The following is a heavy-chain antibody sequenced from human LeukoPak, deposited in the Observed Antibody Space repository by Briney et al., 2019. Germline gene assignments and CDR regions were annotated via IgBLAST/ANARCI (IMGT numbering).Heavy chain of an antibody. CDR2: IYYSGST. CDR1: GGSISSSSYY. CDR3: ARQPFTIFGVVLYYFDY. V-gene: IGHV4-39*01. D-gene: IGHD3-3*01. Sequence: SETLSLTCTVSGGSISSSSYYWGWIRQPPGKGLEWIGSIYYSGSTYYNPSLKSRVTISVDTSKNQFSLKLGSVTAADTAVYYCARQPFTIFGVVLYYFDYWGQGTLVTVSS. J-gene: IGHJ4*02.